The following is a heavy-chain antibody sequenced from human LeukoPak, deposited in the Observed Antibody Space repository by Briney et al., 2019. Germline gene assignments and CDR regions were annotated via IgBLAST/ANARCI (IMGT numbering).Heavy chain of an antibody. Sequence: PGGSLRLSCAASGFTFSSYWMHWVRQAPGKGLMWVSRINSDGSSTTYADSVKGRFTIPRDNTKNTLYLQMDSLRAEDTAVYYCARDINGDYSYWGQGTLVTVSS. V-gene: IGHV3-74*01. CDR2: INSDGSST. CDR3: ARDINGDYSY. J-gene: IGHJ4*02. D-gene: IGHD4-17*01. CDR1: GFTFSSYW.